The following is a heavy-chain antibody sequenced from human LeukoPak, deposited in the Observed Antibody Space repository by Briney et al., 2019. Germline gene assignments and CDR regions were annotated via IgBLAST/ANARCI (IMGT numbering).Heavy chain of an antibody. J-gene: IGHJ4*02. D-gene: IGHD3-22*01. V-gene: IGHV1-18*01. Sequence: ASVKVSCKTSGYTFSRHGITWVRQAHGQGLEWMGWVSGYNGNTNYAQNVQGRVTMTTDTSTNTAYMELRSLRSDDTAVYYCAKDIHPGLDSGASCCFDYWGQGTPVTVYS. CDR2: VSGYNGNT. CDR1: GYTFSRHG. CDR3: AKDIHPGLDSGASCCFDY.